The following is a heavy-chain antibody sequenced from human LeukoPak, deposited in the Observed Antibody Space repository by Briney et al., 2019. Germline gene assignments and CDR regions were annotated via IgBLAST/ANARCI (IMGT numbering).Heavy chain of an antibody. CDR2: ISWNSGSI. D-gene: IGHD3-10*01. Sequence: GGSLRLSCAASGFTFDDYAMHWVRQAPGKGLEWVSGISWNSGSIGYADSVKGRFTISRDNAKNSLYLQMNSLRAEDTALYYCAKDGRYYGSGNYFDYWGQGTLVTVSS. J-gene: IGHJ4*02. V-gene: IGHV3-9*01. CDR1: GFTFDDYA. CDR3: AKDGRYYGSGNYFDY.